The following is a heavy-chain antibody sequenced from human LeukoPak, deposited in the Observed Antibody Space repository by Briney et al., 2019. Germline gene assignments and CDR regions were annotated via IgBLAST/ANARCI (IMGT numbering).Heavy chain of an antibody. D-gene: IGHD3-22*01. CDR2: IRYDGSNK. Sequence: GGSLRLSCAASGFTFSSYGMHWVRQAPGKGLEWVAFIRYDGSNKYYADSVKGRFTISRDNSNNTLYLQMNSLRAEDTAVYYCAKEAEPYYYDAKTFDYWGQGALVTVSS. J-gene: IGHJ4*02. CDR1: GFTFSSYG. V-gene: IGHV3-30*02. CDR3: AKEAEPYYYDAKTFDY.